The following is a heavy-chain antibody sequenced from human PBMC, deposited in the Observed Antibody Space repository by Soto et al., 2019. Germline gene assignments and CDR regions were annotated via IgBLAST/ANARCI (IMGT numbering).Heavy chain of an antibody. J-gene: IGHJ4*02. V-gene: IGHV4-4*02. Sequence: SETLSLTCAVSGGSFTSNNWWTWVRQHPGQGLEWIGEIYRTGSTNYNPSLKSRVTISLDKSENQFSLKVTSLTAADTAVYYCASRDPGTSVDYWGQGTLVTVSS. CDR2: IYRTGST. CDR1: GGSFTSNNW. D-gene: IGHD1-7*01. CDR3: ASRDPGTSVDY.